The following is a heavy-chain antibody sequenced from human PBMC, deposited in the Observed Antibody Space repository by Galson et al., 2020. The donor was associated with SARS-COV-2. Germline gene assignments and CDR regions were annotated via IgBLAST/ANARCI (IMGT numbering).Heavy chain of an antibody. D-gene: IGHD1-26*01. V-gene: IGHV4-30-4*01. CDR3: ARLHKNYGPPSYQHYSSCGTFFYGFDH. CDR2: ISYSGRT. J-gene: IGHJ4*02. Sequence: SETMSLTCTVSGASISSGDYYWNWIRQPPGKGLEWIGYISYSGRTYYNPSLESRVTISAYTSNNQFFLMLTSVTADDTATYFCARLHKNYGPPSYQHYSSCGTFFYGFDHWGQGTLVTVSP. CDR1: GASISSGDYY.